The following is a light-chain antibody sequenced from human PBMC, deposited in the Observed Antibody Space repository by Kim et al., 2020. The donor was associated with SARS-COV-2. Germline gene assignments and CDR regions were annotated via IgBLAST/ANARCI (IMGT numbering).Light chain of an antibody. J-gene: IGKJ2*01. Sequence: PGDVSTVSCRTSQSVCGFCLAWYQQTPGQSPRLLIYSVSMRATGIPDRFSGSESVTDFTLTISRLEPEDFAVYYCKQYGIAPPYTFGQGTKLEI. CDR3: KQYGIAPPYT. CDR2: SVS. CDR1: QSVCGFC. V-gene: IGKV3-20*01.